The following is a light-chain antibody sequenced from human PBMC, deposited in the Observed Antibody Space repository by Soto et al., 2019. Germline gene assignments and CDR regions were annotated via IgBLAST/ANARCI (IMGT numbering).Light chain of an antibody. V-gene: IGKV2-28*01. Sequence: DVVMTQSPLSLPVTPGEPASISCRSSQSLLYSNGYNYLDWYVQKPGQSPQLLIYLGSYRASGVPDRLSGSGSGTDFTLKISRVEAEDVGVYYCMQALQTPFTFXPGTKVDIK. CDR1: QSLLYSNGYNY. CDR2: LGS. J-gene: IGKJ3*01. CDR3: MQALQTPFT.